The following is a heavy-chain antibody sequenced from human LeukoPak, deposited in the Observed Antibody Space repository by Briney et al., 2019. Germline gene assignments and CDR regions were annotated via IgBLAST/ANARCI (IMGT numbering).Heavy chain of an antibody. Sequence: SVKVSCKASGYTFTSYGISWVRQAPGQGLEWMGGIIPIFGTVNYAQKFQGRVTITADESTSTAYMELSSLRSEDTAVYYCASPYYDSSGYSPVNAFDIWGQGTMVTVSS. D-gene: IGHD3-22*01. V-gene: IGHV1-69*13. CDR1: GYTFTSYG. CDR2: IIPIFGTV. J-gene: IGHJ3*02. CDR3: ASPYYDSSGYSPVNAFDI.